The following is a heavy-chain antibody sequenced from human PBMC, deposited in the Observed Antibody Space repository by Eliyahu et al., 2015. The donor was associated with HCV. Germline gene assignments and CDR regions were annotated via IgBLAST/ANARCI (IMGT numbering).Heavy chain of an antibody. CDR2: IYPGDSDT. CDR3: ARPMDDVGAFDV. CDR1: GYSFXNYW. D-gene: IGHD2-2*03. V-gene: IGHV5-51*03. J-gene: IGHJ3*01. Sequence: EVQLVQSGAXVRKPGEXXKISCXGSGYSFXNYWIAWVRQMPGKGLEYXGIIYPGDSDTTYSPSFQGQVTISADRSITTAYLQWSSLKASDTAIYYCARPMDDVGAFDVWGQGTMVTVSS.